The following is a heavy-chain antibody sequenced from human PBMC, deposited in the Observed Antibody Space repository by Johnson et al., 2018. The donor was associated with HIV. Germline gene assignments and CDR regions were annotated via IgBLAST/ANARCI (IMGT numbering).Heavy chain of an antibody. D-gene: IGHD3-3*01. Sequence: QVQLVESGGGVVQPGRSLRLSCAASGFTFSSYAMHWVRQAPGKGLEWVAVISYDGSNKYYADSVKGRFTISRDNSKNTLYLQMNSLRAEDTAVYHCARGSYNFWSGEREAFDIWGQGTMVTVSS. CDR2: ISYDGSNK. V-gene: IGHV3-30-3*01. CDR1: GFTFSSYA. CDR3: ARGSYNFWSGEREAFDI. J-gene: IGHJ3*02.